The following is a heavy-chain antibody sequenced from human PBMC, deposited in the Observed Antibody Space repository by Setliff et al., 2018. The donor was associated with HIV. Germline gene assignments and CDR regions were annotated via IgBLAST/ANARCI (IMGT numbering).Heavy chain of an antibody. V-gene: IGHV4-59*04. CDR1: GVYGVYRDQYS. D-gene: IGHD1-1*01. CDR3: SNWNTTVDADS. J-gene: IGHJ4*02. Sequence: PSETLSLTCAVYGVYGVYRDQYSWSWIRQPPGKGLEWIDYIYYSGSTYYIPSLKSRVTMSLDTSKNQFSLNLNSVTAADTAVYYCSNWNTTVDADSWGQGTLVTVSS. CDR2: IYYSGST.